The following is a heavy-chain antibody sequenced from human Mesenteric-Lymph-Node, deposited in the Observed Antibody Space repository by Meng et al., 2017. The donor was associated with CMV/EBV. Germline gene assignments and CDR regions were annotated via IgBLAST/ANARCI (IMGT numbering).Heavy chain of an antibody. CDR1: GFTFRTSE. J-gene: IGHJ6*02. V-gene: IGHV3-48*03. Sequence: GESLKISCAASGFTFRTSEMNWVRQAPGKGLECLSYISGSSDSIYYADSVRGRFIISRDNAKDSVFLQMNSLSAEDTAVYYCVRDLQVLPAYYYYYGMDVWGQGTTVTVSS. D-gene: IGHD1-14*01. CDR3: VRDLQVLPAYYYYYGMDV. CDR2: ISGSSDSI.